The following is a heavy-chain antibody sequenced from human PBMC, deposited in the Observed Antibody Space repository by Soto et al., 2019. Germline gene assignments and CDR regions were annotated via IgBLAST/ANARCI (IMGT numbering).Heavy chain of an antibody. CDR2: IYSGGST. Sequence: GGSLRLSCAASGFTVSSNYMSWVRQAPGKGLEWVSVIYSGGSTYYADSVKGRFTISRHNSKNTLYLQMNSLRAEDTAVYYCARARGRDGYNYYFDYWGQGTLVTVSS. CDR1: GFTVSSNY. D-gene: IGHD5-12*01. CDR3: ARARGRDGYNYYFDY. V-gene: IGHV3-53*04. J-gene: IGHJ4*02.